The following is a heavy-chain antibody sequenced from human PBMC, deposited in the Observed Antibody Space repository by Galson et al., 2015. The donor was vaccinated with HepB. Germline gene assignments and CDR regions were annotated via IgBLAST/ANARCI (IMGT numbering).Heavy chain of an antibody. CDR3: ARHQSANDFWSGYLWLDP. CDR1: GFIFSSYG. J-gene: IGHJ5*02. Sequence: SLRLSCAASGFIFSSYGLHWVRQAPGKGLEWVSFISYDGNNESYVDSVKGQFSISRDNSKNTVNLQMNSLRPEDTAVYYCARHQSANDFWSGYLWLDPWGQGTLVTVSS. D-gene: IGHD3-3*01. V-gene: IGHV3-30-3*01. CDR2: ISYDGNNE.